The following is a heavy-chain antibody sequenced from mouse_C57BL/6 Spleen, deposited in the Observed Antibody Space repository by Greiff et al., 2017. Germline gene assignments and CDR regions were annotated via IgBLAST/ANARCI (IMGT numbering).Heavy chain of an antibody. CDR3: ARYYYGSSYAMDY. J-gene: IGHJ4*01. CDR1: GYTFTDYY. V-gene: IGHV1-76*01. Sequence: QVQLQQSGAELVRPGASVKLSCKASGYTFTDYYINWVKQRPGQGLEWIARIYPGSGNTYYNEKFKGKAPLTAEKSSSTAYMQLSSLTSEDSAVYFCARYYYGSSYAMDYWGQGTSVTVSS. CDR2: IYPGSGNT. D-gene: IGHD1-1*01.